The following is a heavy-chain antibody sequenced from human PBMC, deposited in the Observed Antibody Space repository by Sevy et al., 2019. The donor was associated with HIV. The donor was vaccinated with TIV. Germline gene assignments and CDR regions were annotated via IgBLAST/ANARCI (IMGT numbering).Heavy chain of an antibody. CDR1: GFTFGDYA. D-gene: IGHD4-17*01. CDR2: ISWSGGSI. V-gene: IGHV3-9*01. J-gene: IGHJ4*02. CDR3: ARDLEFYDSGDYGPAFMPDY. Sequence: GGSLRLSCAVSGFTFGDYAMHWVRQAPGKGLEWVSGISWSGGSIGYADSVKGRFTISRDIAKNTLHLQMNSLRAEDTAVYYCARDLEFYDSGDYGPAFMPDYWGQGTLVTVSS.